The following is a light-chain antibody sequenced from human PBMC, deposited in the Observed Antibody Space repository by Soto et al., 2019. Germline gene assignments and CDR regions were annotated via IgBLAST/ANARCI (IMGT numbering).Light chain of an antibody. Sequence: HSVLTQPPSTSGTPGQRVTISCSGSSSNIGSSYVFWFQHLPGTAPKLLMYNNNQRPSGVPDRVSASKSGTSASLAISGLRSEDEADYYCAAWDDRVSGYVFGTGTKVTVL. V-gene: IGLV1-47*02. CDR3: AAWDDRVSGYV. CDR1: SSNIGSSY. CDR2: NNN. J-gene: IGLJ1*01.